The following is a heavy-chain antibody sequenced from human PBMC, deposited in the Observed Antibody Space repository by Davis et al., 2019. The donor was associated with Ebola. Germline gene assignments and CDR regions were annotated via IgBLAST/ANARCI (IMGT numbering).Heavy chain of an antibody. CDR3: ATVAYYDIFYYYGMDV. CDR1: GFTFDDYT. Sequence: GESLKISCAASGFTFDDYTMHWVRQAPGKGLEWVSLISWDGGSTYYADSVKGRFTISRDNSKNSLYLQMNSLRDEDTAVYYCATVAYYDIFYYYGMDVWGKGTTVTVSS. V-gene: IGHV3-43*01. D-gene: IGHD3-9*01. J-gene: IGHJ6*04. CDR2: ISWDGGST.